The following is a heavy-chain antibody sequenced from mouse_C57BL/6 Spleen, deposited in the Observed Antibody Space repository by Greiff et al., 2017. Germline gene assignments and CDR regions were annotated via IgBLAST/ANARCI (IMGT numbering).Heavy chain of an antibody. CDR1: GYSITSGYD. V-gene: IGHV3-1*01. Sequence: EVQLQQSGPGMVKPSQSLSLTCTVTGYSITSGYDWHWIRHFPGNKLEWMGYISYSGSTNYNPSLKSRISITHDTSKNHFFLKLNSVTTEDTATYYCAREGYSNYEDWYFDVWGTGTTVTVSS. D-gene: IGHD2-5*01. J-gene: IGHJ1*03. CDR2: ISYSGST. CDR3: AREGYSNYEDWYFDV.